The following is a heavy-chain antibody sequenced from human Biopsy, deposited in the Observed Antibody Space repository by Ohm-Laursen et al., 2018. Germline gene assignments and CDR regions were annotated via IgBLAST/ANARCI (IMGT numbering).Heavy chain of an antibody. D-gene: IGHD6-13*01. Sequence: TLSPTCTVSGDSINNYYWSWIRQPAGKGLEWIGRIYTSGSPNYNLSLESRVTMSVDTSKNQFSLNLRSMTAADTAVYYCAREPRIAAVAYFDPWGQGTLVTVSS. CDR2: IYTSGSP. CDR1: GDSINNYY. V-gene: IGHV4-4*07. CDR3: AREPRIAAVAYFDP. J-gene: IGHJ5*02.